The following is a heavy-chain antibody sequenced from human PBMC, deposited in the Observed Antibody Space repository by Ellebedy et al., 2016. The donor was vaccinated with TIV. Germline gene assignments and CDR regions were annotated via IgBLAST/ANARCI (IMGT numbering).Heavy chain of an antibody. CDR3: VRDQMGSSYPFDY. CDR2: VNPDGSTT. V-gene: IGHV3-74*01. J-gene: IGHJ4*02. CDR1: GFTFSTYW. D-gene: IGHD5-24*01. Sequence: GGSLRLSXAASGFTFSTYWMHWVRQAPGKGLVWVSRVNPDGSTTTYADSVKGRFTISRDSAKNMLYLQMSSLRAEDTAVFYCVRDQMGSSYPFDYWGQGTLVTVSP.